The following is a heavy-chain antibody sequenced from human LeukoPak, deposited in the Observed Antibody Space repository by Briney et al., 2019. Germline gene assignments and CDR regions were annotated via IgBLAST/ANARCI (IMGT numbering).Heavy chain of an antibody. CDR3: ARDREGPSTVVTPGWYFDL. Sequence: ASVKVSCKASGYTFTSYGISWVRQAPGQGLERMGWISAYNGNTNYAQKLQGRVTMTTDTSTSTAYMELRSLRSDDTAVYYCARDREGPSTVVTPGWYFDLWGRGTLVTVSS. D-gene: IGHD4-23*01. J-gene: IGHJ2*01. CDR2: ISAYNGNT. CDR1: GYTFTSYG. V-gene: IGHV1-18*01.